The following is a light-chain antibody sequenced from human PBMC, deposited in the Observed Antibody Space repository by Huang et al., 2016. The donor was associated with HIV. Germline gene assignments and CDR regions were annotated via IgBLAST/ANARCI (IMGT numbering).Light chain of an antibody. CDR1: QSVSSN. CDR2: GAS. J-gene: IGKJ2*01. CDR3: QHYAHWPWFT. V-gene: IGKV3-15*01. Sequence: EIVMTQSPATLSVSPGERATLPCRASQSVSSNLAWYQQKPGQAPRLLIYGASTRATGSPARFSGRGSGTEFTLTISSLQSEDFAVYYCQHYAHWPWFTFGQGTKLDI.